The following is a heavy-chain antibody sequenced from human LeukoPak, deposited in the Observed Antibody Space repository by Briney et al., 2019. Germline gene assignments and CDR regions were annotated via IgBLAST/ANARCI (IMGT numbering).Heavy chain of an antibody. Sequence: PSETLSLTCAVYGGSFSGYYWSWIRQPPGKGLEWIGEINHSGSTNYNPPLKSRVTISVDTSKNQFSLKLSSVTAADTAVYYCARGRGGATIYWGQGTLVTVSS. V-gene: IGHV4-34*01. CDR3: ARGRGGATIY. D-gene: IGHD1-26*01. CDR1: GGSFSGYY. J-gene: IGHJ4*02. CDR2: INHSGST.